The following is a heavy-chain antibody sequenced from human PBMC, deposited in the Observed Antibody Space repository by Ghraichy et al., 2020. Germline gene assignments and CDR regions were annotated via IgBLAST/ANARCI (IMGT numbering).Heavy chain of an antibody. D-gene: IGHD3-22*01. J-gene: IGHJ3*02. CDR2: IYYSGST. V-gene: IGHV4-39*01. CDR1: GGSISSSSYY. Sequence: SETLSLTCTVSGGSISSSSYYWGWIRQPPGKGLEWIGSIYYSGSTYYNPSLQSRVTISVDTSKNQFSLKLSSVTAADTAVYYCARQEYYYDSSGYRLAAFDIGGQGTMVTVSS. CDR3: ARQEYYYDSSGYRLAAFDI.